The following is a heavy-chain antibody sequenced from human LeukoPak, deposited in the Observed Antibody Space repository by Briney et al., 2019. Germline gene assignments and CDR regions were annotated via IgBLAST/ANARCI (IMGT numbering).Heavy chain of an antibody. D-gene: IGHD2-2*01. CDR2: IQAKAYGGAT. CDR3: TRAPHPRCSSSGCYLDY. V-gene: IGHV3-49*04. J-gene: IGHJ4*02. Sequence: GGSLRLSCSTSGFTFGDYAMSWVRHAPGKGLEWVGFIQAKAYGGATKYAASVNGRFSISRDDSQSIANLQMNDLKTEDTAVYYCTRAPHPRCSSSGCYLDYWGQGTLVTVSS. CDR1: GFTFGDYA.